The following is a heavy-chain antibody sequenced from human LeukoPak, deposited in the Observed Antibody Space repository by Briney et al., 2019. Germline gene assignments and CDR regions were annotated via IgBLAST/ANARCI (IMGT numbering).Heavy chain of an antibody. J-gene: IGHJ4*02. CDR2: IYYSGST. V-gene: IGHV4-39*01. CDR3: ARLHLYYFDY. Sequence: SETLSLTCTVSGGSISSGSYYWGWIRQPPGKGLEWIGSIYYSGSTYYNPSLKSRATISVDTSKNQFSLKLSPVTAADTAFYYCARLHLYYFDYWEQGTLVSVSS. CDR1: GGSISSGSYY.